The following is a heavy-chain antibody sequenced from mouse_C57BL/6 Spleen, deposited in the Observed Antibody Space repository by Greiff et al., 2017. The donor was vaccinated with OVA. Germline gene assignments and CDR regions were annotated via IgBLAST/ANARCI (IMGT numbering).Heavy chain of an antibody. Sequence: QVQLQQPGAELVKPGASVKLSCKASGYTFTSYWMHWVKQRPGQGLEWIGMIHPNSGSTNYNEKFKSKATLTVDKSSSTAYMQLSSLTSEDSAVYYCARRGSDGYYVPDYWGQGTTLTVSS. CDR3: ARRGSDGYYVPDY. D-gene: IGHD2-3*01. CDR2: IHPNSGST. V-gene: IGHV1-64*01. CDR1: GYTFTSYW. J-gene: IGHJ2*01.